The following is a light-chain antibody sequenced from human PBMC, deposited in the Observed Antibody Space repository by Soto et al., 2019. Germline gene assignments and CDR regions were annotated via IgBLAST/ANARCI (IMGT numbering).Light chain of an antibody. CDR3: QQYNNWPQT. J-gene: IGKJ3*01. Sequence: EIVLTQSPGTLSLSPGERATLSCRASQSVSSNLSCYQQKPGQAPRLLIYGASTRATGIPARFSGSGSGTEFTLTISSLQSEDFAVYYCQQYNNWPQTFGPGTKVDIK. V-gene: IGKV3-15*01. CDR1: QSVSSN. CDR2: GAS.